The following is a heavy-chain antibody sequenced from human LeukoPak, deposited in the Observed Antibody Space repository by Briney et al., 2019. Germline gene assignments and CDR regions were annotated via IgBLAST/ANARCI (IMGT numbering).Heavy chain of an antibody. Sequence: SETLSLTXAVSGYSISSGYYWGWIRQPPGKGLEWIGSIFHSGSPYYNPSLKSRVTISVDTSKTQFSLKLTSVTAADTAVYYCARAIGAGRAFDCWGQGTLVTVSS. J-gene: IGHJ4*02. CDR1: GYSISSGYY. D-gene: IGHD3-22*01. CDR2: IFHSGSP. V-gene: IGHV4-38-2*01. CDR3: ARAIGAGRAFDC.